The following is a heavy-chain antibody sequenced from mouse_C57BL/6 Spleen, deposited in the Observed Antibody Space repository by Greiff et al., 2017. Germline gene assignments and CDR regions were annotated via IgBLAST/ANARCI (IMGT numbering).Heavy chain of an antibody. V-gene: IGHV1-82*01. D-gene: IGHD1-1*01. J-gene: IGHJ2*01. CDR3: AGHHYYGSSPYFDY. CDR2: IYPGDGDT. Sequence: QVQLKESGPELVKPGASVKISCKASGYAFSSSWMNWVKQRPGKGLEWIGRIYPGDGDTNYNGKFKGKATLTADKSSSTAYMQLSSLTSEDSAVXFCAGHHYYGSSPYFDYWGQGTTLTVSS. CDR1: GYAFSSSW.